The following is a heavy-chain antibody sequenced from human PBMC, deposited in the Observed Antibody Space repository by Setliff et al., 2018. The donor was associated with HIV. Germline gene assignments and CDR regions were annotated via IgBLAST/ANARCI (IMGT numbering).Heavy chain of an antibody. CDR1: GGTFSSYA. D-gene: IGHD6-13*01. CDR3: ARGVGSSWFEN. CDR2: ISAYNGNT. Sequence: ASVKVSCKASGGTFSSYAISWVRQAPGQGLEWMGWISAYNGNTNYAQKLQGRVTMTTDTSTSTAYMELSSLRSEDTAVYYCARGVGSSWFENWGQGTLVTVSS. J-gene: IGHJ5*02. V-gene: IGHV1-18*01.